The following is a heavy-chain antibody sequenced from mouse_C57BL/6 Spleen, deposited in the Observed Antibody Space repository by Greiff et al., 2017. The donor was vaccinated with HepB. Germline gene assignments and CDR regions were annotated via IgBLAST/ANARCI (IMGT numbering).Heavy chain of an antibody. J-gene: IGHJ2*01. V-gene: IGHV1-82*01. CDR1: GYAFSSSW. CDR2: IYPGDGDT. Sequence: VQLVESGPELVKPGASVKISCKASGYAFSSSWMNWVKQRPGKGLEWIGRIYPGDGDTNYNEKFKSKATLTVDKSSSTAYMQLSSLTSEDSAVYYCARSLPFDYWGQGTTLTVSS. CDR3: ARSLPFDY.